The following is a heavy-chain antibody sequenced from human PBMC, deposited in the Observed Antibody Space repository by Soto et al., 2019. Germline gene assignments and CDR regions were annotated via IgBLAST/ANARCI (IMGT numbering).Heavy chain of an antibody. D-gene: IGHD3-22*01. Sequence: ASVKVSCKASVGTFSSYAISWVRQAPGQGLEWMGGIIPIFGTANYAQKFQGRVTITADESTSTAYMELSSLRSEDTAVYYCARDPGPHYYDSSGYTLNWGQGTLVTVSS. CDR1: VGTFSSYA. J-gene: IGHJ4*02. CDR3: ARDPGPHYYDSSGYTLN. CDR2: IIPIFGTA. V-gene: IGHV1-69*13.